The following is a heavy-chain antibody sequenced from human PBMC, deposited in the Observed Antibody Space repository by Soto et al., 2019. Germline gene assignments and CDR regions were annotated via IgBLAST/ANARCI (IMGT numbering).Heavy chain of an antibody. V-gene: IGHV3-30*18. D-gene: IGHD3-3*01. CDR1: GFTFSSYG. Sequence: QVQLVESGGGVVQPGRSLRLSCAASGFTFSSYGMHWVRQAPGKGLEWVAVISYDGSNKYYADSVKGRFTISRDNSKKTLYLQMNSLRAEDTAVYYCAKGNTNYDFWSGYNWGQGTLVTVSS. CDR3: AKGNTNYDFWSGYN. CDR2: ISYDGSNK. J-gene: IGHJ4*02.